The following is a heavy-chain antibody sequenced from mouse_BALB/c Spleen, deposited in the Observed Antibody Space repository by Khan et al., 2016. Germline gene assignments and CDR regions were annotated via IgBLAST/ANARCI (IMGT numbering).Heavy chain of an antibody. J-gene: IGHJ4*01. CDR1: GYSITRGYY. CDR3: ARLRRVYAMDY. D-gene: IGHD2-12*01. Sequence: EVPLQESGPGLVKPSQSLSLTCSVTGYSITRGYYWNWIRQFQGNNLEWMGYISYDGSNNYNPSLKNRISIARDTSKNQFFLKLNSVTTEDTSTYYCARLRRVYAMDYWGQGTSVTVSS. CDR2: ISYDGSN. V-gene: IGHV3-6*02.